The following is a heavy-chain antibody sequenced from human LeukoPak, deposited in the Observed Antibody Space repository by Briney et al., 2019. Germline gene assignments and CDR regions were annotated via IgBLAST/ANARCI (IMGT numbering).Heavy chain of an antibody. D-gene: IGHD2-15*01. CDR2: IYYSGST. V-gene: IGHV4-59*08. CDR3: ARRRCSGGSCYYDY. CDR1: GGSISSYY. Sequence: SETLSLTCTVSGGSISSYYWSWIRQPPGKGLEWIGYIYYSGSTNYNPSLKSRVTISVDTSKNQFSLKLSSVTAADTAVYYCARRRCSGGSCYYDYWGQGTLVTVSS. J-gene: IGHJ4*02.